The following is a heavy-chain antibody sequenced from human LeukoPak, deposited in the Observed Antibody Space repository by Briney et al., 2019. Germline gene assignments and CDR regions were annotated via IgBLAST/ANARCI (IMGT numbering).Heavy chain of an antibody. D-gene: IGHD3-10*01. J-gene: IGHJ3*02. CDR1: GYTLTSYG. Sequence: ASVKVSCKASGYTLTSYGISWVRQAPGQGLEWMGWISAYNGNTNYAQKLQGRVTMTTDTSTSTAYMELRSLRSDDTAVYYCARDPSDRRSDAFDIWGQGTMVTVSS. V-gene: IGHV1-18*01. CDR3: ARDPSDRRSDAFDI. CDR2: ISAYNGNT.